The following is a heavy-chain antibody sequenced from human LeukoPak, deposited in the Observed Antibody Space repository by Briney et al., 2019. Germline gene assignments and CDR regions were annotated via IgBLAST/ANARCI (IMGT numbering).Heavy chain of an antibody. CDR2: ISSSSSTI. CDR1: GFTFSSYS. Sequence: EGSLRLSCAASGFTFSSYSMNWVRQAPGKGLEWVSYISSSSSTIYYADSVKGRFTISRDNAKNSLYLQMNSLRAEDTAVYYCARETYYYDSSGYRGIFDYWGQGTLVTISS. D-gene: IGHD3-22*01. J-gene: IGHJ4*02. V-gene: IGHV3-48*01. CDR3: ARETYYYDSSGYRGIFDY.